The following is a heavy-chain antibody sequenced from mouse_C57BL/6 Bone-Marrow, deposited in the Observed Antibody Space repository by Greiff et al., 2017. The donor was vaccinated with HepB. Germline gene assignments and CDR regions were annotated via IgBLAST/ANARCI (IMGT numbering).Heavy chain of an antibody. CDR1: GYTFTDYY. Sequence: EVQLQESGPVLVKPGASVKMSCKASGYTFTDYYMNWVKQSHGKSLEWIGVINPYNGGTSYNQKFKGKATLTVDKSSSTAYMELNSLTSEDSAVYYCATIYYYGSSDYWGQGTTLTVSS. CDR2: INPYNGGT. V-gene: IGHV1-19*01. J-gene: IGHJ2*01. CDR3: ATIYYYGSSDY. D-gene: IGHD1-1*01.